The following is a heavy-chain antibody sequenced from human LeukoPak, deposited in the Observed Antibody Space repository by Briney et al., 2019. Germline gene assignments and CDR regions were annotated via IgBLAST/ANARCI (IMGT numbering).Heavy chain of an antibody. CDR3: ARAFIVATTDFDY. V-gene: IGHV1-3*01. Sequence: ASVKVSCKASGYTFTGYYMHWVRQAPGQGLEWMGWINAGNGNTKYSQKFQGRVTITRDTSASTAYMELSSLRSEDTAVYYCARAFIVATTDFDYWGQGTLVTVSS. CDR2: INAGNGNT. D-gene: IGHD5-12*01. CDR1: GYTFTGYY. J-gene: IGHJ4*02.